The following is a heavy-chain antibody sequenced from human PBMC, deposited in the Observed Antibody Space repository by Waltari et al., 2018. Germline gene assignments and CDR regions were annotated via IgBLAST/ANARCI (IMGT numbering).Heavy chain of an antibody. CDR2: IYYSGST. J-gene: IGHJ3*02. V-gene: IGHV4-39*01. CDR3: ARLGIAAAGPLGAFDI. D-gene: IGHD6-13*01. CDR1: GGSISSSSYY. Sequence: QLQLQESGPGLVKPSETLSLTCTVSGGSISSSSYYWGWIRQPPGKGLEWIGSIYYSGSTYYNPSLKSRVTISVDTSKNQFSLKLSSVTAADTAVYYCARLGIAAAGPLGAFDIWGQGTMVTVSS.